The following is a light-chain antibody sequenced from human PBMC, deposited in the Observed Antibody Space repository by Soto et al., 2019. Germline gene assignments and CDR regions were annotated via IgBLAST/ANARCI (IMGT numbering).Light chain of an antibody. CDR1: QHVSSN. Sequence: EIVMTQSPATLSVSPGGSATLSCRASQHVSSNLAWYRQKPGQPPTLLIYRASTRATGIPATFSGSGSGTEFTLTSSSLQSEDFAVSYCQQYNKWPYSFGQGTKLEIK. CDR3: QQYNKWPYS. J-gene: IGKJ2*01. CDR2: RAS. V-gene: IGKV3-15*01.